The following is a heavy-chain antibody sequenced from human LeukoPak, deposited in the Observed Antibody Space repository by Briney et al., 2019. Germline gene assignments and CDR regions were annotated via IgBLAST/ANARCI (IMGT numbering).Heavy chain of an antibody. CDR1: GDTLSELT. Sequence: ASGKVSCKVSGDTLSELTMHWVRQAPGKGLEWMGGFDPGAGEILYAQQFQGRVTMTEDTSTDTAYMELTSLRSEDSGVYFCAAGGIYSLLDYWGREPWSPSLQ. J-gene: IGHJ4*02. V-gene: IGHV1-24*01. D-gene: IGHD3-10*01. CDR3: AAGGIYSLLDY. CDR2: FDPGAGEI.